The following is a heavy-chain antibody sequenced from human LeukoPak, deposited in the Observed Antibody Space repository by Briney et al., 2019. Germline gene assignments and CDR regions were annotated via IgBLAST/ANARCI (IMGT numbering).Heavy chain of an antibody. Sequence: GGSLRLSCAASGFTFSSYAMSWVRQAPGKGLEWVSAISGSGGSTYYADSVKGRFTISRDNSKNTLYLQMNSLRAEDTAVYYCAKDGGYSSSWLPNYYYYYMDVRGKGTTVTVSS. CDR1: GFTFSSYA. D-gene: IGHD6-13*01. J-gene: IGHJ6*03. CDR2: ISGSGGST. V-gene: IGHV3-23*01. CDR3: AKDGGYSSSWLPNYYYYYMDV.